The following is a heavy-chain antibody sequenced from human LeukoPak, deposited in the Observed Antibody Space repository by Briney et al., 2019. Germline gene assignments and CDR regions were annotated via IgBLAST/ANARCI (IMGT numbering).Heavy chain of an antibody. CDR2: ISSSSSYI. D-gene: IGHD6-6*01. Sequence: GGSLRLSCAASGFTFSSYSMNWVRQAPGKGLEWVSSISSSSSYIYYADSVKGRFTISRDNAENSLYLQMNSLRAEDTAVYYCARARPSVTYFDYWGQGTLVTVSS. CDR1: GFTFSSYS. CDR3: ARARPSVTYFDY. V-gene: IGHV3-21*01. J-gene: IGHJ4*02.